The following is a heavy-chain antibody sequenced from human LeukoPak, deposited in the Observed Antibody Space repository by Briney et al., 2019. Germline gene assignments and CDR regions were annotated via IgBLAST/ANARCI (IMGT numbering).Heavy chain of an antibody. D-gene: IGHD5-24*01. J-gene: IGHJ4*02. V-gene: IGHV4-34*01. CDR3: ASRKKWLQSFDY. CDR1: GWPFSGYY. CDR2: INHSGST. Sequence: SETLSLTCAVYGWPFSGYYWSWIRRPPGKGLEWIGEINHSGSTNYNPSLKSRDTITVDTSKNQFSLKLSSVTDADPAVYYCASRKKWLQSFDYWRQGTLVTVSS.